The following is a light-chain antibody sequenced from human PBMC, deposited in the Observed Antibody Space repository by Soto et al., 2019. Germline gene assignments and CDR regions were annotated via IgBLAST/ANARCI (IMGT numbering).Light chain of an antibody. J-gene: IGKJ4*01. CDR3: QQYTRYSLT. Sequence: DIQMTQSPSTLSASVGDRVTITCRASQSISSWLAWYQQKPGKAPKLLIYDASSLESGGPSRFRGSGSDTEFTLTINNLQPDDFATYHCQQYTRYSLTFGGGTKVEIK. CDR1: QSISSW. CDR2: DAS. V-gene: IGKV1-5*01.